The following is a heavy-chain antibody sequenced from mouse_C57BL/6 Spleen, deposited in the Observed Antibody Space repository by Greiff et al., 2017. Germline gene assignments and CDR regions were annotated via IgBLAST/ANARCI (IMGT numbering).Heavy chain of an antibody. CDR1: GYTFTSYT. V-gene: IGHV1-4*01. Sequence: VQLQESGAELARPGASVKMSCKASGYTFTSYTMHWVKQRPGQGLEWIGYINPSSGYTKYNQKFKDKATLTADKSSSTAYMQQSSLTSEDSAVYYCARSGTTVVATGAMDYWGQGTSVTVSS. CDR3: ARSGTTVVATGAMDY. J-gene: IGHJ4*01. CDR2: INPSSGYT. D-gene: IGHD1-1*01.